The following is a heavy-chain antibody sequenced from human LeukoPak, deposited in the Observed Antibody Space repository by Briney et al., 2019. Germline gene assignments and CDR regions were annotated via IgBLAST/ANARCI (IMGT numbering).Heavy chain of an antibody. CDR2: INPSGGST. CDR1: GYTFTSYY. Sequence: ASVKVSCKASGYTFTSYYMHWVRQAPGQGLEWMGIINPSGGSTNYAQKLQGRVTMTRDTSTSTVYMELSSLRSEDTAVYYCARGLKITYYLASGNYYNSHAFDIWGQGTMVTVSS. CDR3: ARGLKITYYLASGNYYNSHAFDI. V-gene: IGHV1-46*01. D-gene: IGHD3-10*01. J-gene: IGHJ3*02.